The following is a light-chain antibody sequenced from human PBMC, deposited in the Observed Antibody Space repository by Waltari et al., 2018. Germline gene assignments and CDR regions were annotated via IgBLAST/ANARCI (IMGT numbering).Light chain of an antibody. V-gene: IGLV3-25*03. CDR2: KNS. CDR3: QSVDNSFGYVV. CDR1: ALPLHH. Sequence: SYELTQPSSVSVSPGQMARINCPGDALPLHHIHWYQHKSGQAPVLVMFKNSERPSGIPERISGSSSGTTVTLTITGVQAEDEADYYCQSVDNSFGYVVFGGGTKLTVL. J-gene: IGLJ2*01.